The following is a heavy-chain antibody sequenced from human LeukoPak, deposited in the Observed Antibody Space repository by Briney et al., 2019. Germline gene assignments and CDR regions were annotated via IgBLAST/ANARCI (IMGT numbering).Heavy chain of an antibody. CDR2: IWYDGSNK. Sequence: GGSLRLSCAASGLTFSSYGMHWVRQAPGKGLEWVAVIWYDGSNKYYADSVKGRFTISRDNSKNTLNLQTNSLRVEDTAVYYCASSKAAAGTRYYYGMDVWGQGTTVTVSS. CDR1: GLTFSSYG. CDR3: ASSKAAAGTRYYYGMDV. V-gene: IGHV3-33*03. J-gene: IGHJ6*02. D-gene: IGHD6-13*01.